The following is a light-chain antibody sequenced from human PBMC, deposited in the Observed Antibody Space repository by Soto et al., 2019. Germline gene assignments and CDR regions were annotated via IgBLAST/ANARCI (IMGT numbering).Light chain of an antibody. CDR3: QQANSFPWT. V-gene: IGKV1-12*01. Sequence: DIQMTQSPSSVSAPVGDRVTMTCRASQGISSWLVWYQQKPGKAPKLLIYAASSLQSGVPSRFSGSGSGTDFTLTISGLQPEDLATYYCQQANSFPWTFGQGTKVEIK. J-gene: IGKJ1*01. CDR1: QGISSW. CDR2: AAS.